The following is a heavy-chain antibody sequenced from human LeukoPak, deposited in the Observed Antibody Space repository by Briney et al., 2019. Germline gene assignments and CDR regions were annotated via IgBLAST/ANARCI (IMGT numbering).Heavy chain of an antibody. CDR1: GFTFDDYA. CDR2: IKQDGSEK. Sequence: GRSLRLSCAASGFTFDDYAMHWVRQAPGKGLEWVANIKQDGSEKYYVDSVKGRFTISRDNAKNSLYLQMNSLRAEDTAVYYCTINSGSHPWGQGTLVTVSS. V-gene: IGHV3-7*01. D-gene: IGHD1-26*01. CDR3: TINSGSHP. J-gene: IGHJ5*02.